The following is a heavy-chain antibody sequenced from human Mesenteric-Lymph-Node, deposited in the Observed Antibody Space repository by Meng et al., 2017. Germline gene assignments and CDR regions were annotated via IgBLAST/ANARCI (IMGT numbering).Heavy chain of an antibody. Sequence: SLKISCAASGFSLYDYAMHWVRQAPGKGLEWVSSVSWDSGIIGYADSVKGRFTVARDNAKNSLYLQMNSLRPDDTALYYCAKDLAHAPTGFDYWGQGTLVTVSS. CDR1: GFSLYDYA. V-gene: IGHV3-9*01. CDR2: VSWDSGII. D-gene: IGHD2-8*02. J-gene: IGHJ4*02. CDR3: AKDLAHAPTGFDY.